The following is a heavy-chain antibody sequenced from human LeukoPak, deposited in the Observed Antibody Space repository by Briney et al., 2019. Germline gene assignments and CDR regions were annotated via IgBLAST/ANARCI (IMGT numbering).Heavy chain of an antibody. CDR2: INSDGSST. J-gene: IGHJ4*02. D-gene: IGHD6-13*01. CDR3: AGVAEQHG. V-gene: IGHV3-74*01. Sequence: GGSLRLSCAASGFTFSSYWMHWVRQAPGKGLVWVSGINSDGSSTNYADSVKGRFTISRDNAKNTLYLQMNSLRAEDTAVYYCAGVAEQHGWGQGTLVTVSS. CDR1: GFTFSSYW.